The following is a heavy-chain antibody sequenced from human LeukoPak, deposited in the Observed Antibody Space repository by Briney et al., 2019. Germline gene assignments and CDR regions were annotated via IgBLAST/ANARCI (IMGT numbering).Heavy chain of an antibody. D-gene: IGHD6-19*01. CDR3: ARDFYSSGCKGV. V-gene: IGHV3-21*01. CDR2: ISSSSSYI. CDR1: GFTFSSYS. Sequence: GGSLSLSCAASGFTFSSYSMNWVRQAPGKGLEWVSSISSSSSYIYYADSVKGRFTISRDNAKNSLYLQMNSLRAEDTAVYYCARDFYSSGCKGVWAQGTLVTVSS. J-gene: IGHJ4*02.